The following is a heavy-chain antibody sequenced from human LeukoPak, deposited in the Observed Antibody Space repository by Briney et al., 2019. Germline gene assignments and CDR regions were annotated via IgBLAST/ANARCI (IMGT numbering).Heavy chain of an antibody. CDR3: ARVEVVPAARVVEYWYFDL. D-gene: IGHD2-2*01. CDR1: GFTFSSYA. Sequence: GGSLRLSCAASGFTFSSYAMSWVRQAPGKGLEWVSAISGSGGSTYYADSVKGRFTISRDNSKNTLYLQMNSLRAEDTAVYYCARVEVVPAARVVEYWYFDLWGRGTLVTVSS. V-gene: IGHV3-23*01. CDR2: ISGSGGST. J-gene: IGHJ2*01.